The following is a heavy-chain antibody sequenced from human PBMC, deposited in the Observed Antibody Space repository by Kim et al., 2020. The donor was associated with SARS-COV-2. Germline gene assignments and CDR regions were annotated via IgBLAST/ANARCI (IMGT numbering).Heavy chain of an antibody. V-gene: IGHV3-30-3*01. CDR1: GFTFSSYA. J-gene: IGHJ4*02. CDR2: ISYDGSNK. CDR3: ARDPTGAVAGNLWGYYFDY. D-gene: IGHD6-19*01. Sequence: GGSLRLSCAASGFTFSSYAMHWVRQAPGKGLEWVAVISYDGSNKYYADSVKGRFTISRDNSKNTLYLQMNSLRAEDTAVYYCARDPTGAVAGNLWGYYFDYWGQGTLVTVSS.